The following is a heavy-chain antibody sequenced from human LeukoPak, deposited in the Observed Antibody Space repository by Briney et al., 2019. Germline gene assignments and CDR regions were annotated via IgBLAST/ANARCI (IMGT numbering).Heavy chain of an antibody. Sequence: KPGGSLRLSCAASGSTFSTYWMFWVRQAPGKGLVWVSRINPDGVTIYADSVKGRFTISRDNARKTLDLQMNSLRVEDTAVYYCASVAGGQSGNYYWGQGTLVTVSS. CDR3: ASVAGGQSGNYY. V-gene: IGHV3-74*01. J-gene: IGHJ4*02. CDR2: INPDGVT. D-gene: IGHD1-26*01. CDR1: GSTFSTYW.